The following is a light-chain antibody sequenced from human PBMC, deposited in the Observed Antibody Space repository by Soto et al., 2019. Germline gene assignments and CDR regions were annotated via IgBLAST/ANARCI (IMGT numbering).Light chain of an antibody. J-gene: IGKJ1*01. V-gene: IGKV3-20*01. CDR3: QQYVSSPRT. CDR1: QSVDSSY. Sequence: EIVLTQSPGTLSLSPGERATLSCRASQSVDSSYLAWYQQKPAQAPRLLIYDASNRATGIPDRFSGSGSGTDFTLTISRLEPEDFALYYSQQYVSSPRTFGQGTKVEIK. CDR2: DAS.